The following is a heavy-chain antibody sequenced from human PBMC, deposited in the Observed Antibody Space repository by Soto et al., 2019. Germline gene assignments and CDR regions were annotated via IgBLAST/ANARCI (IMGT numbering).Heavy chain of an antibody. Sequence: QVRLYQWGVGLLKPSETLALTCTLSGGSLSGFYWSWIRQPPGKGLEWIGEVKDGGNAKYNPTLNCQVALPLDPSKNRFSLDPPSVTAADTSVYFCSSGRNWGLGTLVTVSS. CDR2: VKDGGNA. J-gene: IGHJ4*02. CDR1: GGSLSGFY. CDR3: SSGRN. V-gene: IGHV4-34*01.